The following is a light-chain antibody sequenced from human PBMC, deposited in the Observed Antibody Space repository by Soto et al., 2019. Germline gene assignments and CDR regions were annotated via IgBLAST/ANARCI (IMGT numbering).Light chain of an antibody. Sequence: EIMMTQSPATLSVSPGERATLSCRASQSITTNLAWYQQKPGQAPRLLIYGAFTRATDVPARFSGSASGTEFTLTISGLQSADVAVYYCQQYHNWTYTFGLGTKLEIK. J-gene: IGKJ2*01. CDR2: GAF. CDR1: QSITTN. CDR3: QQYHNWTYT. V-gene: IGKV3D-15*01.